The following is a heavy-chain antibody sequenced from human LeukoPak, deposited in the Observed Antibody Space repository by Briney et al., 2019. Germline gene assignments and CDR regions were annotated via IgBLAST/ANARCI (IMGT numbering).Heavy chain of an antibody. CDR2: TVSRGTT. CDR1: GFTFTSDA. J-gene: IGHJ4*02. CDR3: ASLGVRGVIMKPD. D-gene: IGHD3-10*01. Sequence: GGSLRLSCVASGFTFTSDAMNWVRQAPGKGLEWVSSTVSRGTTQYADSVKGRFTISRDNAKNTLYLQMNSLRAEDTAVYYCASLGVRGVIMKPDWGQGTLVTVSS. V-gene: IGHV3-23*01.